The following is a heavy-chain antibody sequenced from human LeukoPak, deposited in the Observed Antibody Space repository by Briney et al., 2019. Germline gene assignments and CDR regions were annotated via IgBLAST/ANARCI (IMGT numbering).Heavy chain of an antibody. CDR3: ARGVPDYYDSSGYDDAFDI. CDR2: ISAYNGNT. D-gene: IGHD3-22*01. Sequence: ASVKVSCKASGYTFTSYGISWVRQAPGQGHEWMGWISAYNGNTNYAQKLQGRVTMTTDTSTSTAYMELRSLRSDDTAVYYCARGVPDYYDSSGYDDAFDIWGQGTMVTVSS. J-gene: IGHJ3*02. CDR1: GYTFTSYG. V-gene: IGHV1-18*01.